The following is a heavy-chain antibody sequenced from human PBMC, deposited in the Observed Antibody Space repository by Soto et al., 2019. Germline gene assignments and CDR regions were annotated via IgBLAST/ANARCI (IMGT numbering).Heavy chain of an antibody. CDR2: IYYSGST. Sequence: QVQLQESGPGLVKPSQTLSLTCTVSGGSISSGGYYWSWIRQHPGKGLEWIGYIYYSGSTYYNPSLKSRVTISVDTSKNQFSLKLSSVTAADTAVYYCARAPDYYDSSGYFLDAFDIWGQGTMVTVSS. V-gene: IGHV4-31*03. CDR3: ARAPDYYDSSGYFLDAFDI. CDR1: GGSISSGGYY. J-gene: IGHJ3*02. D-gene: IGHD3-22*01.